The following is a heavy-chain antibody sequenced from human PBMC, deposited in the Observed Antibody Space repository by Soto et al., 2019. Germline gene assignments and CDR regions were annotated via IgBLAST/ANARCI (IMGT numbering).Heavy chain of an antibody. CDR2: IYSGGST. V-gene: IGHV3-53*01. CDR1: GFTVSSNY. Sequence: GGSLRLSCAASGFTVSSNYMSWVRQAPGKGLEWVSVIYSGGSTYYADSVKGRFTISRDNSKNTLYLQMDSLRAEDTAVYYCASGVTAYVYYFDYWGQGTLVTVYS. J-gene: IGHJ4*02. CDR3: ASGVTAYVYYFDY. D-gene: IGHD2-21*02.